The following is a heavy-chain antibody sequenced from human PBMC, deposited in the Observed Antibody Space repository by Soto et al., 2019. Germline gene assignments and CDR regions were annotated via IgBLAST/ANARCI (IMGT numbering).Heavy chain of an antibody. CDR2: VTGGGTTT. Sequence: EVQLVESGGDLVQPGGSLRLSCAASGFTFGTYAMSWVRQAPGKGLEWVSSVTGGGTTTYYADSVKGRFTISRHNSKNTLYLQMNSLGAEDPAVYYCAKVKTWTYFDYCGQGTLVTVSS. CDR3: AKVKTWTYFDY. CDR1: GFTFGTYA. J-gene: IGHJ4*02. V-gene: IGHV3-23*04.